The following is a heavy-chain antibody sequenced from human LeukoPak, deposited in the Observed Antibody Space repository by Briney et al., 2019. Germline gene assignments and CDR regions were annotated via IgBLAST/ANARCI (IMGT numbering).Heavy chain of an antibody. CDR1: GYSFSNYW. D-gene: IGHD2-21*02. CDR3: ARQPLVRDCGGDCEFDY. Sequence: GESLKIPCKGSGYSFSNYWIGWVRQMPGKGLEWMGIIYPGDSNTRYSPSFQGQVTISADKSISTAYLQWTSLKASDTAIYYCARQPLVRDCGGDCEFDYWGQGTRVSVSS. J-gene: IGHJ4*02. V-gene: IGHV5-51*01. CDR2: IYPGDSNT.